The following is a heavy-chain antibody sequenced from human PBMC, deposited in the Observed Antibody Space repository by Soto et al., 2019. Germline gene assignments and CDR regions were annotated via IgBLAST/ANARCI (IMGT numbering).Heavy chain of an antibody. D-gene: IGHD3-22*01. V-gene: IGHV1-18*01. CDR2: ISAYNGNT. J-gene: IGHJ4*02. CDR3: ARDQDYDSSGYFDY. Sequence: ASVKVSCKASGYTFTSYGISWVRQAPGQGLEWMGWISAYNGNTNYAQKLQGRVTMTRDTPTSTVYMELSSLRSEDTAVYYCARDQDYDSSGYFDYWGQGTLVTVSS. CDR1: GYTFTSYG.